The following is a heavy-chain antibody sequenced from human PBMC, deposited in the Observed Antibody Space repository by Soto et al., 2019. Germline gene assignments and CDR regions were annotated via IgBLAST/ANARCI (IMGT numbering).Heavy chain of an antibody. CDR2: IKQDGSDK. Sequence: PGGSRRRSWAASGFNFDNYWMAWVRQAPGKGLEWVANIKQDGSDKNYVDSVKGRFTISRDNAKNSLYLQMNSLRAEDSAVYSCARDTTGILDYWGQGTLVTVSS. CDR1: GFNFDNYW. D-gene: IGHD1-1*01. J-gene: IGHJ4*02. V-gene: IGHV3-7*01. CDR3: ARDTTGILDY.